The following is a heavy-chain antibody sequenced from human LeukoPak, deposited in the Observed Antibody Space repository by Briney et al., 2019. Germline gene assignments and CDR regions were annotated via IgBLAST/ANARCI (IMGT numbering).Heavy chain of an antibody. CDR2: IYHSGST. CDR1: GGSISSGGYS. Sequence: PSETLSLTCAVSGGSISSGGYSWSWIRQPPGKGLEWIGYIYHSGSTYYNPSLKSRVTISVDRSKNQFSLKLSSATAADTAVYYCARGIWFGELLSQNSYFDYWGQGTLVTVSS. J-gene: IGHJ4*02. CDR3: ARGIWFGELLSQNSYFDY. D-gene: IGHD3-10*01. V-gene: IGHV4-30-2*01.